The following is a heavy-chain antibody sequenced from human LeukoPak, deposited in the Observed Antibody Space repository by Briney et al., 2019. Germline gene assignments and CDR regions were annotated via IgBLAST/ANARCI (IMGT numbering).Heavy chain of an antibody. J-gene: IGHJ6*02. Sequence: PGGSLRLSCAASGFNFRGYAMDWVRQAPGKGLEWVALIRSNGNEKFYLDAVQGRFTISRDNSKNTLFLQMSSLRPEDTAVYYCAKDRDGSGSFKKRMDVWGQGTTVSVSS. D-gene: IGHD3-10*01. CDR1: GFNFRGYA. V-gene: IGHV3-30*02. CDR3: AKDRDGSGSFKKRMDV. CDR2: IRSNGNEK.